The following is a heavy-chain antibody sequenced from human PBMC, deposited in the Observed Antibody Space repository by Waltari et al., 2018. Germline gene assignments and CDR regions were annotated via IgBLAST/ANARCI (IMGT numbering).Heavy chain of an antibody. Sequence: QVQLVESGGGVVQPGRSLRLSCAASGFTFSSYAMHWVRQAPGKGLEWVAVISEDVSNKYYADSVKGRFTISRDNSKNTLYLQTNSLRAEDTAVYYCARDWSAAAGPGYFDYWGQGSLVTVSS. CDR2: ISEDVSNK. CDR3: ARDWSAAAGPGYFDY. CDR1: GFTFSSYA. D-gene: IGHD6-25*01. J-gene: IGHJ4*02. V-gene: IGHV3-30*01.